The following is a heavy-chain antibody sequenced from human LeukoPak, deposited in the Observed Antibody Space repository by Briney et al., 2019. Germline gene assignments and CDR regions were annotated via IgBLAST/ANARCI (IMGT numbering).Heavy chain of an antibody. CDR3: ARLRATVTGWFDP. D-gene: IGHD4-17*01. Sequence: SGPTLVKPSETLSLTCTVSGGSISSYYWSWIRQPPGKGLEWIGYIYYSGSTNYNPSLRSRVTISVDTSKNQFSLKLSSVTAADTAVYYCARLRATVTGWFDPWGQGTLVTVSS. V-gene: IGHV4-59*08. J-gene: IGHJ5*02. CDR1: GGSISSYY. CDR2: IYYSGST.